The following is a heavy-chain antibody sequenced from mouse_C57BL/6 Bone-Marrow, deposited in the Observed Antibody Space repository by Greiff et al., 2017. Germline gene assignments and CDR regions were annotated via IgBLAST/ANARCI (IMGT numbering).Heavy chain of an antibody. CDR1: GYTFTSYW. Sequence: QVQLQQPGAELVKPGASVKLSCKASGYTFTSYWMHWVKQRPGQGLEWIGRIHPNSGSTNYNEKFKSKATLTVDKSSSTAYIQLRSLTSEDSAVYYCRHAYFDYWDQGTTLTVSS. CDR3: RHAYFDY. V-gene: IGHV1-64*01. J-gene: IGHJ2*01. CDR2: IHPNSGST.